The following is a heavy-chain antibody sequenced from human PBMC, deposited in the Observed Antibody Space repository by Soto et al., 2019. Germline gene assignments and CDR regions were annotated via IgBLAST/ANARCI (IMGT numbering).Heavy chain of an antibody. J-gene: IGHJ4*02. Sequence: EVQLVESGGGSIQTGGSLRLSCAASGFTFSSYNMNWVRQAPGKGLEWISYISSTGSTTYYADSVKGRFTTSRDNAKNSLFLQMNSLRDEDTAVYYCAREARGFDYWGQGTLDTVSS. CDR1: GFTFSSYN. V-gene: IGHV3-48*02. CDR3: AREARGFDY. CDR2: ISSTGSTT. D-gene: IGHD3-10*01.